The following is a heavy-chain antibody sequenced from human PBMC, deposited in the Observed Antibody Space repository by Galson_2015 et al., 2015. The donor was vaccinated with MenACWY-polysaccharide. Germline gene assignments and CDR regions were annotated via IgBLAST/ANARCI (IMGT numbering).Heavy chain of an antibody. CDR3: AREGSRIVFHAFDT. J-gene: IGHJ3*02. CDR1: TGTVGGSG. V-gene: IGHV3-33*01. D-gene: IGHD3-10*02. CDR2: IQCTAVFR. Sequence: ALILGDAASTGTVGGSGRHWGRQAPGKGVERGVVIQCTAVFRQYIGAGNGGFSVSNDKSKRVLGLEMNNLRAEDTALYACAREGSRIVFHAFDTWGQGTMVIVSS.